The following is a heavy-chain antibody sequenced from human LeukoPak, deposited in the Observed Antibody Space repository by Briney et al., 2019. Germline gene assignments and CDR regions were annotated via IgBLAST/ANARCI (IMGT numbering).Heavy chain of an antibody. Sequence: ASVKLSCKASGYTFTGYYMHWVRQAPGQGLEWMGWINPNSGGTNYAQKFQGRVTMTRDTSISTAYMELSRLRSDDTAVYYCARDGVAGTRYYFDYWGQGTLVTVSS. V-gene: IGHV1-2*02. J-gene: IGHJ4*02. CDR3: ARDGVAGTRYYFDY. D-gene: IGHD6-19*01. CDR1: GYTFTGYY. CDR2: INPNSGGT.